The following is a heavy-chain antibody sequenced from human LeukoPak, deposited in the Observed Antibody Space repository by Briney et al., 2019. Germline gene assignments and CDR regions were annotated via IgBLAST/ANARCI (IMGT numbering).Heavy chain of an antibody. V-gene: IGHV4-34*01. CDR3: ASRKLGNDY. CDR1: GGSFSGYY. J-gene: IGHJ4*02. CDR2: INHSGST. D-gene: IGHD7-27*01. Sequence: SETLSLTCAVYGGSFSGYYWSWIRQPPGKGLEWIGEINHSGSTSYNPSLKSRVTISADTSKDEFSLKLNSVTAADTAVYYCASRKLGNDYWGQGTLVTVSS.